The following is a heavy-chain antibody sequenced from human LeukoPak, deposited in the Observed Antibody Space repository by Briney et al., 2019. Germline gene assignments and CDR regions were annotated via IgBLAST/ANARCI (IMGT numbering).Heavy chain of an antibody. CDR2: IYYSGST. CDR3: ARARWDMVAVVEAHVSYYFDY. Sequence: SETLSLTCTVAGASISSYSWSWIRQSPGKGLEWIGYIYYSGSTKYNPSLKSRVTISVDTSKKQFSLKLRSVTAADTAVYFCARARWDMVAVVEAHVSYYFDYWGQGTLVTVSS. CDR1: GASISSYS. J-gene: IGHJ4*02. D-gene: IGHD2-15*01. V-gene: IGHV4-59*01.